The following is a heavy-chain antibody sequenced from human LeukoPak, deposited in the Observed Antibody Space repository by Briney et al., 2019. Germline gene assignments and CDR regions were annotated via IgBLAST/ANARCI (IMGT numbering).Heavy chain of an antibody. V-gene: IGHV3-23*01. CDR1: GFTFSSYA. Sequence: GGSLRLSCAASGFTFSSYAMSWVRQAPGKGLEWVSAISGSGGSTYYADSVKGRFTISRDNSKNTLYLQMNSLRAEDTAVYYCSSYCSSTSCYDAFDIWGQGTMVTVSS. CDR2: ISGSGGST. D-gene: IGHD2-2*01. J-gene: IGHJ3*02. CDR3: SSYCSSTSCYDAFDI.